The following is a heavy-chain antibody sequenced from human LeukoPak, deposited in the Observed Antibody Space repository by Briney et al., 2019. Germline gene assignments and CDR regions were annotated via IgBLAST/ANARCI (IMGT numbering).Heavy chain of an antibody. CDR1: GFTFSSYA. D-gene: IGHD2-15*01. CDR2: TSGSGGST. V-gene: IGHV3-23*01. Sequence: GGSLRLSCAASGFTFSSYALSWVRQAPGKGLEWVSATSGSGGSTYYADSVKGRFTISRDNSKNTLYLQMNSLRAEDTAVYYCAKDRFQVVVAATRYFDYWGQGTLVTVPS. CDR3: AKDRFQVVVAATRYFDY. J-gene: IGHJ4*02.